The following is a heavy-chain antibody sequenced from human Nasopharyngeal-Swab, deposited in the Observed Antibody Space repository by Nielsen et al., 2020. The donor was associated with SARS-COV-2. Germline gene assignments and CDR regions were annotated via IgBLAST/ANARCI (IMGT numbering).Heavy chain of an antibody. J-gene: IGHJ6*02. Sequence: SVQVSCKASGFSITYRFLHWMRQAPGPALEWMGWITPFNGHAKYAQKFQGRVSITRDGSRTTASLELSSLRPDDTAMYFCASGQCINGVCNPTDGLDVWGQGTSVTVS. D-gene: IGHD2-8*01. V-gene: IGHV1-45*02. CDR2: ITPFNGHA. CDR3: ASGQCINGVCNPTDGLDV. CDR1: GFSITYRF.